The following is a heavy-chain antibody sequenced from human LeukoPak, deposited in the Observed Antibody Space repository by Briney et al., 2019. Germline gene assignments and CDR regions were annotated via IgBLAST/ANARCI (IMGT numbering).Heavy chain of an antibody. Sequence: SETLSLTCTVSGGSISSSSYYWSWIRQPPGKGLEWIGEINHSGSTNYNPSLKSRVTISVATSKNQFSLKLSSVTAADTVVFFKQKTAYEILTRYNWFDPWGQGTLVTVSS. CDR2: INHSGST. CDR1: GGSISSSSYY. D-gene: IGHD3-9*01. V-gene: IGHV4-39*07. CDR3: QKTAYEILTRYNWFDP. J-gene: IGHJ5*02.